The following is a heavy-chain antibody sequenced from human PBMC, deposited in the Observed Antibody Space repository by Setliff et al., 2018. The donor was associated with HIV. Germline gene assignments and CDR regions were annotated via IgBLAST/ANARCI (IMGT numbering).Heavy chain of an antibody. J-gene: IGHJ4*02. CDR3: ARGQGPVDY. Sequence: ASVKVSCKASGYIFSHYYTHWVRQAPGQGLEWMGRISPNSGGTHYPQKFQGRVTLTSDTSISTAYMELSGLRPDDTAVYYCARGQGPVDYWGQGTLVTVSS. CDR1: GYIFSHYY. V-gene: IGHV1-2*06. CDR2: ISPNSGGT.